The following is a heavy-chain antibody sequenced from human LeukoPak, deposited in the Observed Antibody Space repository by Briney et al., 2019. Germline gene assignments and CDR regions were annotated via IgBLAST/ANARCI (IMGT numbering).Heavy chain of an antibody. J-gene: IGHJ4*02. CDR2: ISNSGSTI. CDR1: GFTFSDYY. D-gene: IGHD3-22*01. V-gene: IGHV3-11*01. Sequence: PGGSLRLSCAASGFTFSDYYMSWIRQAPGKGLEGVSYISNSGSTIYYADSVKGRFTISRDNAKNSLYLQMNSLRAEDTAVYYCARGTYYDSSGAYDFWGQGTLVTVSS. CDR3: ARGTYYDSSGAYDF.